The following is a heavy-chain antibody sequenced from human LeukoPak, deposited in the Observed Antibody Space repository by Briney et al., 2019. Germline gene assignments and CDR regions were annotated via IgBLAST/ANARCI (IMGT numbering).Heavy chain of an antibody. CDR3: ARRAGAYSHPYDY. J-gene: IGHJ4*02. Sequence: PGGSLRLSCTVSGFTVSSNSMSWVRQAPGKGLEWVSFIYSDNTHYSGSVKGRFTISRDNSKNTLYLQMISLRAEDTAVYYCARRAGAYSHPYDYWGQGTLVTVSS. CDR1: GFTVSSNS. V-gene: IGHV3-53*01. CDR2: IYSDNT. D-gene: IGHD4/OR15-4a*01.